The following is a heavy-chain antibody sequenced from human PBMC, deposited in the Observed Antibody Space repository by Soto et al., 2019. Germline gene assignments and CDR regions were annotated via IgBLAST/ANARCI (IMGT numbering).Heavy chain of an antibody. CDR2: IRSKAYGGAT. J-gene: IGHJ4*02. CDR3: TRDRDYYYDSSGYTPLLDY. Sequence: SLVLSCTASGFTFGDYAMSWFRQAPGKGLEWVGFIRSKAYGGATEYAASVKGRFTISRDDSKSIAYLQMNSLKTEDTAVYYCTRDRDYYYDSSGYTPLLDYWGQGTLVTVSS. V-gene: IGHV3-49*03. CDR1: GFTFGDYA. D-gene: IGHD3-22*01.